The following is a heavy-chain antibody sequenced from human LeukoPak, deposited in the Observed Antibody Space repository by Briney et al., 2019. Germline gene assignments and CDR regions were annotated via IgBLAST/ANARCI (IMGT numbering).Heavy chain of an antibody. CDR1: GFTFSSYA. CDR2: ISYNGNNK. D-gene: IGHD6-19*01. Sequence: GRSLRLSCAASGFTFSSYAMHWVRQAPGKGLEWVAVISYNGNNKYYAGSVKGRFTISRDNSKNTLYLQMNSLRAEDTAVYYCARDRRWLVAWYFDLWGRGTLVTVSS. J-gene: IGHJ2*01. CDR3: ARDRRWLVAWYFDL. V-gene: IGHV3-30-3*01.